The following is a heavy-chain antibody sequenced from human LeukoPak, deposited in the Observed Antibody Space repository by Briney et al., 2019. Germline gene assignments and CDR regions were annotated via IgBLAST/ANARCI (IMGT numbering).Heavy chain of an antibody. D-gene: IGHD2-2*01. CDR2: IYYSGST. J-gene: IGHJ4*02. CDR1: GYSISSGYY. Sequence: SETLSLTCTVSGYSISSGYYWGWIRQPPGKGLEWIGYIYYSGSTYYNPSLKSRVTISVDTSKNQFSLKLSSVTAADTAVYYCAREAVVVPAAQNYDILTGGTDWGQGTLVTVSS. CDR3: AREAVVVPAAQNYDILTGGTD. V-gene: IGHV4-38-2*02.